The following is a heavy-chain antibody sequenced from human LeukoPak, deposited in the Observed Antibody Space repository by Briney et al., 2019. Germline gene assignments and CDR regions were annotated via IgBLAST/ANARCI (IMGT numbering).Heavy chain of an antibody. CDR3: AGGSKWLAFDY. CDR1: GGSFSGYY. CDR2: INHSGST. D-gene: IGHD6-19*01. V-gene: IGHV4-34*01. J-gene: IGHJ4*02. Sequence: SETLSLTCAVYGGSFSGYYWSWIRQPPGKGLEWIGEINHSGSTNYNPSLKSRVTLSVDTSKNQVSLKLSTVTAADTAMYYCAGGSKWLAFDYWGQGSLVTVSS.